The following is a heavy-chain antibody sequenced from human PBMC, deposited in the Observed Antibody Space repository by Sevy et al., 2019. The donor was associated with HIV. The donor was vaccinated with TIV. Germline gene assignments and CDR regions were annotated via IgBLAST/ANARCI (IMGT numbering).Heavy chain of an antibody. V-gene: IGHV3-11*01. D-gene: IGHD2-15*01. CDR1: GFTFSDYY. J-gene: IGHJ4*02. Sequence: GGSLRLSCAASGFTFSDYYMSWIRQAPGKGLEWVSYISSSGSTIYYADSGKGRFTISRDNAKNSLYLQMNSLRAEDTAVYYCARDYCSGGSCYKLPDYWGQGTLVTVSS. CDR2: ISSSGSTI. CDR3: ARDYCSGGSCYKLPDY.